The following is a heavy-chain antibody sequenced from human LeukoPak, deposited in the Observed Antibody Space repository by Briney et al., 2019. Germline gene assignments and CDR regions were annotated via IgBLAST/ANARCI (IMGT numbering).Heavy chain of an antibody. CDR1: GGSISSSSYY. CDR3: EHRPNIGSSWTLGFDP. Sequence: TLSLTCTVSGGSISSSSYYWGWIRQPPGKALEWLALIYWNDDKRYSPSLKSRLTITKDTSKNQVVLTMTNMDPVDTATYYCEHRPNIGSSWTLGFDPWGQGTLVTVSS. V-gene: IGHV2-5*01. D-gene: IGHD6-13*01. CDR2: IYWNDDK. J-gene: IGHJ5*02.